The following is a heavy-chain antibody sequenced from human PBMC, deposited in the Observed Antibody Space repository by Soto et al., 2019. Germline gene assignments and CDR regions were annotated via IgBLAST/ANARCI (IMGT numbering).Heavy chain of an antibody. V-gene: IGHV3-23*01. CDR3: ARPPLYSNGGYFDS. CDR1: GFTFTDHA. D-gene: IGHD6-19*01. J-gene: IGHJ4*02. CDR2: TSNNGDRT. Sequence: GGSLRLSCAVSGFTFTDHAMTWVRQAPGKGLEWVSTTSNNGDRTFYADSVKGRFTVSTDRTNNTLYLQMNSLRADDTAVYFCARPPLYSNGGYFDSWGQGTLVTVSS.